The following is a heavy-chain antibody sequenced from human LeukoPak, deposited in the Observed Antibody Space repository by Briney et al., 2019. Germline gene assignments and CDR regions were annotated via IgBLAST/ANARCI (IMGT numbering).Heavy chain of an antibody. CDR1: GFTFSSYG. J-gene: IGHJ4*02. V-gene: IGHV3-30*02. CDR3: AKPGGYYDSSGYFDY. CDR2: IRYDGSNK. D-gene: IGHD3-22*01. Sequence: PGGSLRLSCVASGFTFSSYGMHWVRQAPGKGLEWVAFIRYDGSNKYYADSVKGRFTISRDNSKNTLYLQMNSLRAEDTAVYYCAKPGGYYDSSGYFDYWGQGTLVTVSS.